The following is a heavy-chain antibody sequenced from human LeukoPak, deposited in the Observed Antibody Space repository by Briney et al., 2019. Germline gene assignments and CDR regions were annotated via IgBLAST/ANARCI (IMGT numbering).Heavy chain of an antibody. D-gene: IGHD2-8*01. CDR1: GFTVSNNY. CDR3: ARDPMYGQEAADY. CDR2: IYSDETT. Sequence: PGGSLRLSCGASGFTVSNNYMSWVRQAPGKGLEWVSIIYSDETTYYADSVKGRFTISRDDSKNTLYLQLNSLRAEDTAVYYCARDPMYGQEAADYWGQGTLVTVSS. J-gene: IGHJ4*02. V-gene: IGHV3-66*01.